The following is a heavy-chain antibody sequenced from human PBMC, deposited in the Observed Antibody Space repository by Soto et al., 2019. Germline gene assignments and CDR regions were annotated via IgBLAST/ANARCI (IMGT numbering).Heavy chain of an antibody. CDR1: GTSVSNYY. CDR2: IYTSGST. CDR3: ARGGIQLSYAFDY. J-gene: IGHJ4*02. D-gene: IGHD5-18*01. V-gene: IGHV4-4*07. Sequence: SETLSLTCSVSGTSVSNYYWSWIRQPAGKGLEHIGRIYTSGSTSYNPSLKSRGTMSMDTSQTQIYLNLTSVTAADTAVYYCARGGIQLSYAFDYWGQGIQVTVS.